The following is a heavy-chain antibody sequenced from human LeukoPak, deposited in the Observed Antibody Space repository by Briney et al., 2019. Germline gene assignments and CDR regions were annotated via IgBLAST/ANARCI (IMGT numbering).Heavy chain of an antibody. J-gene: IGHJ3*02. CDR3: ARAGYFLFAFDI. Sequence: GGSLRLSCAASGFTFSSYSMNWVRQAPGKGLEWVSPISSSSSYIYYADSLKGRFTISRDNAKNSLYLQMNSLRAEDTAVYYCARAGYFLFAFDIWGQGTMVTVSS. CDR2: ISSSSSYI. V-gene: IGHV3-21*01. D-gene: IGHD3-22*01. CDR1: GFTFSSYS.